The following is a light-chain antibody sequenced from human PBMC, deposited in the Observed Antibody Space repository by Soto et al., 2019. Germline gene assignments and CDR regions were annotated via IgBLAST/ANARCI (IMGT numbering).Light chain of an antibody. CDR1: QSVSSN. CDR2: GAS. J-gene: IGKJ3*01. V-gene: IGKV3-15*01. CDR3: QHYNNWTPSFT. Sequence: EIVMTQSPATLSVSPGERATLSCRASQSVSSNLAWYQQKPGQAPRLLIYGASTRATGIAARFSGSGSGTAFTLPISSMQSEDFAAYYCQHYNNWTPSFTFGPGTKVDIK.